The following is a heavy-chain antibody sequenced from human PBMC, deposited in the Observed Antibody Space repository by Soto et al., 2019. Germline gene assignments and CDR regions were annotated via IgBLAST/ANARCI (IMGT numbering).Heavy chain of an antibody. V-gene: IGHV4-31*03. CDR3: ARAVGDIVVVVAATVHFDY. Sequence: SETMSLTCTVSGGSISSGGYYWSWIRQHPGKGLEWIGYIYYSGSTYYNPSLKSRVTISVDTSKNQFSLKLSSVTAADTAVYYCARAVGDIVVVVAATVHFDYWGQGTLVTVSS. D-gene: IGHD2-15*01. CDR1: GGSISSGGYY. CDR2: IYYSGST. J-gene: IGHJ4*02.